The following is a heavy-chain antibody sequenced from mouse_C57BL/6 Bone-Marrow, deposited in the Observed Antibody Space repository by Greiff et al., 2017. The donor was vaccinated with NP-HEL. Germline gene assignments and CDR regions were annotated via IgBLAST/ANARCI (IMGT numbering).Heavy chain of an antibody. D-gene: IGHD1-1*01. CDR1: GYTFTSYG. CDR3: ARRQIYYYGSSYVN. V-gene: IGHV1-81*01. CDR2: IYPRSGNT. J-gene: IGHJ3*01. Sequence: QVQLQQSGAELARPGASVKLSCKASGYTFTSYGISWVTQRTGQGLEWIGEIYPRSGNTYYNEKFKGKATLTADKSSSTAYMELRSLTSEDSAVYFCARRQIYYYGSSYVNWGQGTLVTVSA.